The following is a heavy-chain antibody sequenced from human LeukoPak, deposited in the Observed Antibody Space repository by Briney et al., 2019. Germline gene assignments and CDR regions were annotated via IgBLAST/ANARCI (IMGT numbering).Heavy chain of an antibody. D-gene: IGHD6-13*01. V-gene: IGHV7-4-1*02. Sequence: ASVKVSCKASGYTFTSYAMNWVRQAPGQGLEWRGWINTNTGNPTYAQGFTGRFVFSLDPSVSTAYLQISSLKAEDTAVYYCARELETAGTLRDYWGQGTLVTVSS. CDR1: GYTFTSYA. CDR3: ARELETAGTLRDY. CDR2: INTNTGNP. J-gene: IGHJ4*02.